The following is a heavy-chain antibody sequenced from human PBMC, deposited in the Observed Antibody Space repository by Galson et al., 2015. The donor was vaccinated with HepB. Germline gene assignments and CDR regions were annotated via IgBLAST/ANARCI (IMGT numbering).Heavy chain of an antibody. D-gene: IGHD3-22*01. CDR3: ARAVYYYDSSGYYEDAFDN. CDR2: MNPNSGNT. V-gene: IGHV1-8*01. Sequence: SVKVSCKASGYTFTSYDINWVQQATGQGLEWMGWMNPNSGNTGYAQKFQGRVTMTRNTSISTAYMELSSLRSEDTAVYYCARAVYYYDSSGYYEDAFDNWGQGTMVTVSS. J-gene: IGHJ3*02. CDR1: GYTFTSYD.